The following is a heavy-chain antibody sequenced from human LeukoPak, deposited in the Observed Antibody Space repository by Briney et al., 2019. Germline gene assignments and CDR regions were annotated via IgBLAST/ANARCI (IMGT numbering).Heavy chain of an antibody. CDR3: ARDVSPLAAAGITPYNWFDP. D-gene: IGHD6-13*01. CDR1: GYTFTSYG. J-gene: IGHJ5*02. V-gene: IGHV1-18*01. Sequence: GASVKVSCKASGYTFTSYGISWVRQAPGLGLEWMGWISAYNGNTNYAQKLQGRVTMTTDTSTGTAYMELRSLRSDDTAVYYCARDVSPLAAAGITPYNWFDPWGQGTLVTVSS. CDR2: ISAYNGNT.